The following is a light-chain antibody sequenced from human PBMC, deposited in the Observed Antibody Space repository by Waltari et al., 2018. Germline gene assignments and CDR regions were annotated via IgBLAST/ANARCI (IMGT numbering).Light chain of an antibody. J-gene: IGKJ4*01. V-gene: IGKV2-30*01. CDR1: QSLVYSDGHTY. CDR3: MQGTHWPLT. CDR2: KVS. Sequence: DVVLTQSPLSLLVTLGQPASISCRSSQSLVYSDGHTYLNWFQQRPGHSPRRLIYKVSNRDSGVPDRFSGSGSGTDFTLKISRVEAEDVGVYYCMQGTHWPLTFGGGTKVEIK.